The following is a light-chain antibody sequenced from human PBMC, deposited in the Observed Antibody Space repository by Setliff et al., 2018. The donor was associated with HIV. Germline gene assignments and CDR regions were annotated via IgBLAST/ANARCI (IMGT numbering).Light chain of an antibody. V-gene: IGLV3-21*01. CDR3: SSYTSSNTLV. J-gene: IGLJ1*01. CDR2: YDS. CDR1: NIGSKS. Sequence: SYELTQPPSVSVAPGKTARITCGGNNIGSKSVHWYQQKPGQAPVLVIYYDSDRPSGIPERFSGSKSGNTASLTISGLQAEDEADYYCSSYTSSNTLVFGTGTKVTVL.